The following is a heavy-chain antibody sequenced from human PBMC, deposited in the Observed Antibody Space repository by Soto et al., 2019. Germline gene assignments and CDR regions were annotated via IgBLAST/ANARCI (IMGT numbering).Heavy chain of an antibody. CDR3: GVGGSGSSYYYYHGMDV. CDR1: GYSITSYW. CDR2: IDPSDSYT. Sequence: GVSLTISRQGSGYSITSYWLNWVRQMPGKGLEWMGRIDPSDSYTNYSPSFQGHVTISADKSISTAYLQWSSLKASDTAMYYCGVGGSGSSYYYYHGMDVWGQGTTVTVSS. D-gene: IGHD3-10*01. V-gene: IGHV5-10-1*01. J-gene: IGHJ6*02.